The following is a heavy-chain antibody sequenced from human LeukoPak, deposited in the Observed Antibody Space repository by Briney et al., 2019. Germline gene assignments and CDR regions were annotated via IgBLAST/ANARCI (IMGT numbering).Heavy chain of an antibody. CDR1: GFTFSTYW. Sequence: GGSLRLSCAVSGFTFSTYWMSWVRQAPGKGLEWVASIKQDGSEKYYVDSVKGRFTISRDNAKNSVYLQMTSLRSEDTAVYYCATPGSGIWCFDYWGQGTLLTVTS. CDR2: IKQDGSEK. CDR3: ATPGSGIWCFDY. J-gene: IGHJ4*02. D-gene: IGHD6-13*01. V-gene: IGHV3-7*01.